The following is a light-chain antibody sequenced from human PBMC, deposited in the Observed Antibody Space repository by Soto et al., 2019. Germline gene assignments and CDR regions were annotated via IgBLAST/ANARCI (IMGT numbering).Light chain of an antibody. V-gene: IGLV2-23*02. CDR2: EVT. J-gene: IGLJ3*02. Sequence: QSALTQPASVSGSPGQSITISCTGTANDVESYNLVSWYQHHPGKAPKLMIYEVTKRPSGVSNRFSGSKSGNTASLTISGLQAEDEADYYRQSYGDNNQVFGGGTKLTVL. CDR3: QSYGDNNQV. CDR1: ANDVESYNL.